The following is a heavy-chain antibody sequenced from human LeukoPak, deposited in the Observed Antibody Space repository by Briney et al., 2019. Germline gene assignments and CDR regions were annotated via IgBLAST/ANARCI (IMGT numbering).Heavy chain of an antibody. V-gene: IGHV4-61*02. CDR1: GGSISSGSYY. CDR3: ARDNRSGSYSY. J-gene: IGHJ4*02. D-gene: IGHD1-26*01. CDR2: IYTSGST. Sequence: SETLSLTCTVSGGSISSGSYYWSWIRQPAGKGLEWIGRIYTSGSTNYNPSLDSRVTISVDTSKYQFSLKLSSVTAADTAVYYCARDNRSGSYSYWGQGTLVTVSS.